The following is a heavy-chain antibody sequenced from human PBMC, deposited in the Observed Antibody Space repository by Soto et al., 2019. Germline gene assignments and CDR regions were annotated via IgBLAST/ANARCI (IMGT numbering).Heavy chain of an antibody. J-gene: IGHJ6*02. V-gene: IGHV1-69*13. D-gene: IGHD4-17*01. CDR2: IIPIFGTA. CDR3: ARTAAGFDYGGNSMYYYYGMDV. CDR1: GGTFSSYA. Sequence: ASVKVSCKASGGTFSSYAISWVRQAPGQGLEWMGGIIPIFGTANYAQKFQGRVTVTADESTSTAYMELSSLRSEDTAVYYCARTAAGFDYGGNSMYYYYGMDVWGQGTTVTV.